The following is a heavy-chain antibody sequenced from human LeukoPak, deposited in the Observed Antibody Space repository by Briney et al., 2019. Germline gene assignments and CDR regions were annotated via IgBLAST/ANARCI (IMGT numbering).Heavy chain of an antibody. CDR2: MNIDGSEK. D-gene: IGHD1-26*01. J-gene: IGHJ4*02. CDR3: ARDPVEWELLLDY. CDR1: GFTFSSYW. V-gene: IGHV3-7*01. Sequence: GGSLRLSCAASGFTFSSYWMGWVRQAPGKRLEWVANMNIDGSEKYYADSAKGRFTISRDNARKSVYLQMNSLRVEDTAVYYCARDPVEWELLLDYWGQGTLVTVSS.